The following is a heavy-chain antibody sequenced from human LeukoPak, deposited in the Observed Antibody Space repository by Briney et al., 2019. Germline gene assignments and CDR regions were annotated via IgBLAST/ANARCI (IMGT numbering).Heavy chain of an antibody. CDR1: GGSFSGYY. J-gene: IGHJ3*02. CDR3: ARVRLYNWNYGGAFDI. CDR2: INHSGST. V-gene: IGHV4-34*01. D-gene: IGHD1-7*01. Sequence: SETLSLTCAVYGGSFSGYYWSWIRQPPGKGLEWIGEINHSGSTNYNPSLKSRVTISVDTSKNQFSLKLSSVTAADTAVYYCARVRLYNWNYGGAFDIWGQGTMVTVCS.